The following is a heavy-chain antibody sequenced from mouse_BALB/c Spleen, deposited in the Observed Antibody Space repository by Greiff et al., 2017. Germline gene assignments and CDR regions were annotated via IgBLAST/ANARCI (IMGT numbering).Heavy chain of an antibody. Sequence: VKLMESGAELVRPGASVKLSCKASGYTFTSYWMQWVKQRPGQGLEWIGAIYPGDGDTRYTQKFKGKATLTADKSSSTAYMQLSSLASEDSAVYYCARGRGTGTYFGYWGQGTTLTVSS. D-gene: IGHD4-1*01. CDR1: GYTFTSYW. CDR3: ARGRGTGTYFGY. J-gene: IGHJ2*01. CDR2: IYPGDGDT. V-gene: IGHV1-87*01.